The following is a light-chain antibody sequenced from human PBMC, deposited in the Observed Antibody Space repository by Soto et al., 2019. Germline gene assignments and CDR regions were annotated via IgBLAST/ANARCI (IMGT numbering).Light chain of an antibody. CDR1: QTVWY. J-gene: IGKJ1*01. CDR3: QQRSTWPWT. CDR2: DAS. V-gene: IGKV3-11*01. Sequence: EIVLTQSPATLSLSPGERATLSCRASQTVWYLAWYQQKPGQAPRLLIYDASRRATGIPARFSGSGSGTDFTLTVSRLEPEDFAVYYCQQRSTWPWTFGQGTKVEIK.